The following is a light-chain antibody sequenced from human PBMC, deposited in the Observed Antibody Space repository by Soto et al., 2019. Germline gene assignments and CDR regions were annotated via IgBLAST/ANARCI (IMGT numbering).Light chain of an antibody. CDR3: QQYNNWLHT. Sequence: EIVMTQSPATLSVSPGERATLSCRASQSVSSNLAWYQQKPGQAPRLLIYGASTRATGIPARFSGSGSGTEFTLTISSLQSEDFAVYYWQQYNNWLHTFGGGTKVEIK. V-gene: IGKV3-15*01. CDR1: QSVSSN. J-gene: IGKJ4*01. CDR2: GAS.